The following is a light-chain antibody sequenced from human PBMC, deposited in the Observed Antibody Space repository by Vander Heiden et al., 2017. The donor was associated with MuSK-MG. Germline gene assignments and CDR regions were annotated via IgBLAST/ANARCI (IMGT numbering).Light chain of an antibody. CDR1: SVGYYDL. J-gene: IGLJ2*01. CDR2: EVT. CDR3: FSYTGRGTVI. V-gene: IGLV2-23*02. Sequence: QPALTQPASVSGSPGQSITISCTGISVGYYDLVSWYQQHPGQAPKLIIYEVTEGPSGVSNRFSGSKSGTTASPTISGLQVEDEADYFCFSYTGRGTVIFGVGTKVTVL.